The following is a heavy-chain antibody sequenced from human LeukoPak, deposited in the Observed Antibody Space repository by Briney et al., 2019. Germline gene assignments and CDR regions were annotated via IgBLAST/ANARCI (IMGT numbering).Heavy chain of an antibody. J-gene: IGHJ4*02. CDR2: IIPIFGTA. CDR3: ARGAGGNFGYFDY. Sequence: SVKVSCKASGGTFSSYAISWVRQAPGQGLEWMGGIIPIFGTANCAQKFQGRVTITTDESTSTAYMELSSLRSEDTAVYYCARGAGGNFGYFDYWGQGTLVTVSS. CDR1: GGTFSSYA. D-gene: IGHD4-23*01. V-gene: IGHV1-69*05.